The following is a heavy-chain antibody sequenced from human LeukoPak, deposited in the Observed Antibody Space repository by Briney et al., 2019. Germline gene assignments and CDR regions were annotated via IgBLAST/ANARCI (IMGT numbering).Heavy chain of an antibody. D-gene: IGHD3-10*01. CDR2: INSDGSST. V-gene: IGHV3-74*01. J-gene: IGHJ4*02. CDR1: GFTFSSYW. CDR3: ARDRGGGSGSYYRSFDY. Sequence: GGSLRLSCAASGFTFSSYWMHWVRQAPGKGLVWVSRINSDGSSTSYADSVKGRFTISRDNAKNTLYLQMNSLRAEDTAVYYCARDRGGGSGSYYRSFDYWGQGTLVTVSS.